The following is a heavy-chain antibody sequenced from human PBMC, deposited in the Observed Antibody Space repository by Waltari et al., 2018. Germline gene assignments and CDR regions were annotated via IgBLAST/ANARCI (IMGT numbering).Heavy chain of an antibody. Sequence: QVQLQQWGAGLLKPSETLSLTCNVSGVSLSGHYWGWIRQPPAKGLEWIGEIDHYGNTAYHCPSLKSRVTISVDTSRGHFSLKLSSVTAADTAVYYCARRHYYGSGTYDYWGQGTLVTVSS. CDR2: IDHYGNT. CDR1: GVSLSGHY. CDR3: ARRHYYGSGTYDY. J-gene: IGHJ4*02. D-gene: IGHD3-10*01. V-gene: IGHV4-34*02.